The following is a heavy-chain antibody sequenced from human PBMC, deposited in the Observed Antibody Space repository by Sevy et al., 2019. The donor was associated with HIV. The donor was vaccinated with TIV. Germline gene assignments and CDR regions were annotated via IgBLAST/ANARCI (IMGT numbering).Heavy chain of an antibody. CDR3: ARDRGFSSTSEYGMDV. D-gene: IGHD2-2*01. Sequence: ASVKVSCKASGGTFSKYAITWVRQAPGQVLEWIGGIIPIFGTANYAQKFQGRVTITADESTSTAYMELSSLRSEDTAVYYCARDRGFSSTSEYGMDVWGQGTTVTVSS. V-gene: IGHV1-69*13. CDR1: GGTFSKYA. CDR2: IIPIFGTA. J-gene: IGHJ6*02.